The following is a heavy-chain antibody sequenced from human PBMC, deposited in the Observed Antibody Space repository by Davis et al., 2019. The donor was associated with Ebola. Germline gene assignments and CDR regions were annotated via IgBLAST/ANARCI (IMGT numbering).Heavy chain of an antibody. CDR3: ARNIAVAGFDY. V-gene: IGHV1-8*01. Sequence: ASVKVSCKASGYTFTSYDINWVRQATGQGLEWMGWMNPNSGNTGYAQKLQGRVTMTRDTSTSTVYMELSSLRSEETAVYYCARNIAVAGFDYWGQGTLVTVSS. CDR2: MNPNSGNT. D-gene: IGHD6-19*01. J-gene: IGHJ4*02. CDR1: GYTFTSYD.